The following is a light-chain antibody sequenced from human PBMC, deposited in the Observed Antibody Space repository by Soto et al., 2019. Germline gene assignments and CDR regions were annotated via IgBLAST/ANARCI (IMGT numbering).Light chain of an antibody. J-gene: IGLJ1*01. CDR3: SSYTSSSTPV. Sequence: QSALTRPASVSGSPGQSITISCTGTSSDVGGYKYVSWYQHHPGKAPKLMISEVSNRPSGVSDRFSGSKSGNTASLTISGLQAEDEADYYCSSYTSSSTPVFGTGTKLTVL. CDR1: SSDVGGYKY. CDR2: EVS. V-gene: IGLV2-14*01.